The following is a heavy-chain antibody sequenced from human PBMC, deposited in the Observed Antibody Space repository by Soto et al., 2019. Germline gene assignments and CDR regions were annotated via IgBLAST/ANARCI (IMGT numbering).Heavy chain of an antibody. CDR2: ISSSSFSI. CDR3: ARNESYNIYGMDV. V-gene: IGHV3-21*01. CDR1: GFTFSSYS. D-gene: IGHD1-1*01. J-gene: IGHJ6*01. Sequence: EVQLVESGGGLVKPGGSLRLSCAASGFTFSSYSMNWVRHAPGKGLEWVSSISSSSFSINYADSVKSRFSISRDNVQNSLHLQINNLRAEDTAVYYCARNESYNIYGMDVWVQGTTVTVSS.